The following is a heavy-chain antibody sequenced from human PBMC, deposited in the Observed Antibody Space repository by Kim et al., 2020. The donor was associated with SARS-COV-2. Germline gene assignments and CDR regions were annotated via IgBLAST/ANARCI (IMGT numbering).Heavy chain of an antibody. Sequence: ASVKVSCKVSGYKLTEISLHWVRQAPGQGLEWMGGFNPDDGTTISAQKFQGRLTMTEDTSTANMELSGLTSEYTAVYYYAITPFAHHGLYGDFDYWGQGTLVTVSS. D-gene: IGHD4-17*01. CDR2: FNPDDGTT. V-gene: IGHV1-24*01. CDR3: AITPFAHHGLYGDFDY. J-gene: IGHJ4*02. CDR1: GYKLTEIS.